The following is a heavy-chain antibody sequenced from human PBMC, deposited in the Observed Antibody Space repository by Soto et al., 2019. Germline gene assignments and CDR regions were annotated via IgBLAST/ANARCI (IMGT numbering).Heavy chain of an antibody. V-gene: IGHV3-15*01. CDR3: TTWGVLLWFGELLQLFDY. Sequence: WGSLRLSCAASGFTFSNAWMSWVRQAPGRGLEWVGRIKSKTDGGTTDYATPVKGRFTISRDDSKNTLYLQMNSLKTEDPAVYYCTTWGVLLWFGELLQLFDYCSRQPMGAVSS. CDR2: IKSKTDGGTT. CDR1: GFTFSNAW. D-gene: IGHD3-10*01. J-gene: IGHJ4*01.